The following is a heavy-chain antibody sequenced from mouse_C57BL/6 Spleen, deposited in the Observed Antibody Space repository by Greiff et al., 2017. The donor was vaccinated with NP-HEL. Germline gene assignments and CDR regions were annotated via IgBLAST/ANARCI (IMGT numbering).Heavy chain of an antibody. CDR2: ISSGSSTI. V-gene: IGHV5-17*01. Sequence: EVKVVESGGGLVKPGGSLKLSCAASGFTFSDYGMHWVRQAPEKGLEWVAYISSGSSTIYYADTVKGRFTISRDNAKNTLFLQMTSLRSEETAMYYCARRTGTSWFAYWGQGTLVTVSA. CDR1: GFTFSDYG. J-gene: IGHJ3*01. D-gene: IGHD4-1*01. CDR3: ARRTGTSWFAY.